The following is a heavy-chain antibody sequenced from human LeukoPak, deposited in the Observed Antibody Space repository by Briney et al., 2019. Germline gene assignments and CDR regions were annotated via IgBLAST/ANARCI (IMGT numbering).Heavy chain of an antibody. V-gene: IGHV3-48*04. CDR2: ISSSSSTI. Sequence: GGSLRLSCAASGFTFSSYSMNWVRQAPGKGLEWVSYISSSSSTIYYADSVKGRFTISRDNAKNSLYLQMNSLRAEDTAVYYCARDLLTGGWRITLTYYFDYWGQGTLVTVSS. D-gene: IGHD7-27*01. CDR3: ARDLLTGGWRITLTYYFDY. J-gene: IGHJ4*02. CDR1: GFTFSSYS.